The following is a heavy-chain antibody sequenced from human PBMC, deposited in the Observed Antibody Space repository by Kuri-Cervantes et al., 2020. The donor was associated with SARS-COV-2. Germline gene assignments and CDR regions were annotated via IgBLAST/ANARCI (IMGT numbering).Heavy chain of an antibody. CDR2: ISSSGSTI. Sequence: GSLRLSCAASGFTFSSYEMNWVRQAPGKGLEWVSYISSSGSTIYYADSVKGRFTISRDNAKNSLYLQMNSLRAEDTAVYYCARAHSGYAFDIWGQGTMVTVSS. CDR1: GFTFSSYE. V-gene: IGHV3-48*03. J-gene: IGHJ3*02. D-gene: IGHD6-13*01. CDR3: ARAHSGYAFDI.